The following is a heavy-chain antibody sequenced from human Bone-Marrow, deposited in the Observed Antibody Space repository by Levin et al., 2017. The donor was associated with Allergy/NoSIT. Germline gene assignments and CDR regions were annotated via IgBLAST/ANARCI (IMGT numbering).Heavy chain of an antibody. CDR3: ARYGFYRHNVHVDY. CDR1: GGSFSGYY. Sequence: SETLSLTCAAYGGSFSGYYWTWIRQPPGKGLEWIGTINHSGSTNYNPSPKNRVTISVDTSKTQFSLKLSSVTAADTAVFYCARYGFYRHNVHVDYWGQGTLVTVSS. J-gene: IGHJ4*02. CDR2: INHSGST. D-gene: IGHD2-2*02. V-gene: IGHV4-34*01.